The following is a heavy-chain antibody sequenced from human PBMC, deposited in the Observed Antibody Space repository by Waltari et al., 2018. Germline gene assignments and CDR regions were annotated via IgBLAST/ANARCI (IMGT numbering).Heavy chain of an antibody. V-gene: IGHV1-8*01. CDR2: MNPNSGNT. D-gene: IGHD5-12*01. Sequence: QVQLVQSGAEVKKPGSSVKVSCKASGYNFTSYDINWVRQATGQGVEWMGWMNPNSGNTGYAQKFQGRVTMTRNTSISTAYMELSSLRSEDTAVYYCASVSGYDSDDAFDIWGQGTMVTVSS. CDR3: ASVSGYDSDDAFDI. CDR1: GYNFTSYD. J-gene: IGHJ3*02.